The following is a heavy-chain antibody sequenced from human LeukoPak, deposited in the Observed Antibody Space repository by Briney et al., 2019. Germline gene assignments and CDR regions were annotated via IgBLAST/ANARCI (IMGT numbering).Heavy chain of an antibody. CDR2: INPSGGST. CDR3: ARVVGATSIDAFDI. J-gene: IGHJ3*02. CDR1: GYTFTNYY. Sequence: ASVKVSCKSSGYTFTNYYMHLLRLAPGQGLEWMGIINPSGGSTNYAQKLHGRVTMTTDTSTSKDYMELRSLSCDDTAVYYCARVVGATSIDAFDIWGQGTMVSVCS. V-gene: IGHV1-46*01. D-gene: IGHD1-26*01.